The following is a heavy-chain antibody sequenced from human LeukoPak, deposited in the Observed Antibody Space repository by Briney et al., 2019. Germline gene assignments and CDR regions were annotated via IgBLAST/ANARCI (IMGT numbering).Heavy chain of an antibody. D-gene: IGHD5-18*01. Sequence: SVKVSCKASGGTFSSYAISWVRQAPGQGLEWMGRIIPIFGTTNYAQKFQGRVTITTGESTSTVYMELSSPRSEDTAVYYCARGGHNYGYSYFDYWGQGTLVTVSS. J-gene: IGHJ4*02. CDR1: GGTFSSYA. CDR3: ARGGHNYGYSYFDY. V-gene: IGHV1-69*05. CDR2: IIPIFGTT.